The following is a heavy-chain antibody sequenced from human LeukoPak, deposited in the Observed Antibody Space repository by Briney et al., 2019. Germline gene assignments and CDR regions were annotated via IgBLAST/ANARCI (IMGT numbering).Heavy chain of an antibody. Sequence: PGGSLRPSCAASGFTLSNYAMSWVRQAPGKGLEWVSTIRGSDDRTYYTDSVKGRFTVSRDNSKNTLFLQMNSLRAEDTAIYYCAKLPLHYDNYWYTYYFDYWGQGTLVTVSS. CDR1: GFTLSNYA. V-gene: IGHV3-23*01. CDR2: IRGSDDRT. D-gene: IGHD5-24*01. CDR3: AKLPLHYDNYWYTYYFDY. J-gene: IGHJ4*02.